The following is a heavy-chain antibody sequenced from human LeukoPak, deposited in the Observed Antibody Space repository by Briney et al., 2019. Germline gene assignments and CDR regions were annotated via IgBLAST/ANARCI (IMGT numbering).Heavy chain of an antibody. J-gene: IGHJ4*02. V-gene: IGHV4-38-2*02. CDR2: MYHSGST. CDR1: GDSISSGDYY. Sequence: PSETLSLTCTVSGDSISSGDYYWSWIRQPPGKGLEWIGTMYHSGSTNYNPSLKSRVTISVDTSKNQFSLKLSSVTAADTAVYYCASTGYDILTGYQTRFDYWGQGTLVTVSS. CDR3: ASTGYDILTGYQTRFDY. D-gene: IGHD3-9*01.